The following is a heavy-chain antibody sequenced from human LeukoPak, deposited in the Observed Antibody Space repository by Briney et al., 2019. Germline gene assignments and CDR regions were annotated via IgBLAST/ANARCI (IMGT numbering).Heavy chain of an antibody. D-gene: IGHD3-9*01. CDR2: IWYDGSNK. J-gene: IGHJ6*02. CDR1: GFTFSSYG. V-gene: IGHV3-33*06. CDR3: AKTIYDILTGYYIDSYYYGMDV. Sequence: GGSLRLPCAASGFTFSSYGMHWVRQAPGKGLEWVAVIWYDGSNKYYADSVKGRFTISRDNSKNTLYLQMNSLRAEDTAVYYCAKTIYDILTGYYIDSYYYGMDVWGQGTTVTVSS.